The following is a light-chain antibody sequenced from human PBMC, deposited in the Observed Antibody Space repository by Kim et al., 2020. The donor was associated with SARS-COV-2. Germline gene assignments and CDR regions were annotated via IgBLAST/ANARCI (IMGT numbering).Light chain of an antibody. CDR3: QKYNSALWT. J-gene: IGKJ1*01. V-gene: IGKV1-27*01. CDR1: QGISNY. CDR2: AAS. Sequence: ASVGDRVTITCRASQGISNYLTWYQQKPGKVPKLLIYAASTLQSGVPSRFSGSGSGTDFTLTISSLQPEDVATYYCQKYNSALWTFGQGTKVDIK.